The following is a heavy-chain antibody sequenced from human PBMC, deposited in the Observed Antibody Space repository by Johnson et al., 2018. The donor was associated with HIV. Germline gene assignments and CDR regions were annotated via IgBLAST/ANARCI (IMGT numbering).Heavy chain of an antibody. Sequence: QVQLVESGGGVVQPGRSLRLSCAASGFTFSSSAMHWVRQAPGKGLEWVAVISYDGKNEYYADSVRGRFTISRDNSKNTLYVQMNSLRAEDTAVYFCARLPSGYSRDEFNIWGQGTMVTVSS. V-gene: IGHV3-30*04. CDR3: ARLPSGYSRDEFNI. CDR1: GFTFSSSA. J-gene: IGHJ3*02. D-gene: IGHD6-13*01. CDR2: ISYDGKNE.